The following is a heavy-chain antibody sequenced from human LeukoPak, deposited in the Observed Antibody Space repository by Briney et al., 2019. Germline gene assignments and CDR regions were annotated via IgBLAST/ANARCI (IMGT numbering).Heavy chain of an antibody. J-gene: IGHJ4*02. Sequence: ASVKVSCKASGYTFTGYYMHWVRQAPGQGPEWMGWINPNSGGTNYAQKFQGRVTMTRDTSISTAYMELSRLRSDDTAVYYCARGYCSSTSCYGYYFDYWGQGTLVTVSS. CDR1: GYTFTGYY. V-gene: IGHV1-2*02. CDR3: ARGYCSSTSCYGYYFDY. CDR2: INPNSGGT. D-gene: IGHD2-2*01.